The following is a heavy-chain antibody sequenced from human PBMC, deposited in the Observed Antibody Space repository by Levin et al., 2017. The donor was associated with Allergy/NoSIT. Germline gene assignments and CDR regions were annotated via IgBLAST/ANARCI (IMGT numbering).Heavy chain of an antibody. CDR2: IYPGDSDT. CDR3: ATTMVRGVSSDAFDM. CDR1: GYSFATFW. Sequence: GESLKISCKGSGYSFATFWVAWVRQMPGKGLEWMGIIYPGDSDTRYSPSFQGQVTVSADKSINTAYLQWTSLKASDTATYYCATTMVRGVSSDAFDMWGQGTMVTVSS. V-gene: IGHV5-51*01. D-gene: IGHD3-10*01. J-gene: IGHJ3*02.